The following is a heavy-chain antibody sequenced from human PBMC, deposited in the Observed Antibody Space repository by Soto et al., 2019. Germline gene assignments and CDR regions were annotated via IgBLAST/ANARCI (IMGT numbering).Heavy chain of an antibody. J-gene: IGHJ4*02. Sequence: GGSLRLSCAASGFTFSSYGMHWVRQAPGKGLEWVAVISYDGSNKYYADSVKGRFTISRDNSKNTLYLQMNSLRAEDTAVYYCAKGAYSSSWYAAFDYWGQGTLVTVSS. CDR2: ISYDGSNK. D-gene: IGHD6-13*01. V-gene: IGHV3-30*18. CDR3: AKGAYSSSWYAAFDY. CDR1: GFTFSSYG.